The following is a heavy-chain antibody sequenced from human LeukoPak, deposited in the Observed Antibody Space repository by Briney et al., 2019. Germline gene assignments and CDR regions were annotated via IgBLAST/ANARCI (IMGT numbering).Heavy chain of an antibody. V-gene: IGHV3-49*04. CDR3: TRDLKNLGNYYYGMDV. D-gene: IGHD1-7*01. Sequence: GRSLRLSCTASGFTFGDYAMSWVRQAPGKGLEWVGFIRSKAYGGTTEFAASVKGRFTISRDDSKSIAYLQMNSLKTEDTAVYYCTRDLKNLGNYYYGMDVWGKGTTVTVSS. CDR2: IRSKAYGGTT. J-gene: IGHJ6*04. CDR1: GFTFGDYA.